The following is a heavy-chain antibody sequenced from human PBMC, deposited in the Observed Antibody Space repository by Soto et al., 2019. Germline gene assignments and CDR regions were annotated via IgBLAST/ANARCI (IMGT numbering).Heavy chain of an antibody. Sequence: GGSLRLSCAASGFTFSSYGMHWVRQAPGKGLEWVAVISYDGSNKYYADSVKGRFTISRDNSKNTLYLQMNSLRAEDTAVYYCAKTDSGYDWDYYYYGMDVWGQGTTVTVSS. CDR2: ISYDGSNK. CDR3: AKTDSGYDWDYYYYGMDV. D-gene: IGHD5-12*01. J-gene: IGHJ6*02. V-gene: IGHV3-30*18. CDR1: GFTFSSYG.